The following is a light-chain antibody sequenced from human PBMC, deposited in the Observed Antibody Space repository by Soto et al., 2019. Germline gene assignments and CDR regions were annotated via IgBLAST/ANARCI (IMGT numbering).Light chain of an antibody. V-gene: IGKV3-15*01. J-gene: IGKJ4*01. CDR3: QQYDNWPLT. CDR2: GAS. CDR1: QSVSSN. Sequence: EIVMTQPPATLPVSPGERATLSCRASQSVSSNLAWYQQKPGQAPRFLIYGASTRATGIPARFSGSGSGTEFTLTISSLQSEDFAVYYRQQYDNWPLTFGGGTKVDIK.